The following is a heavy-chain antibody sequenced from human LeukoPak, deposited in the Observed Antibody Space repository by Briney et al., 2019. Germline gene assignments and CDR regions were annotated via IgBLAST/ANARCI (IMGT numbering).Heavy chain of an antibody. CDR3: ARDSGITMVRGVINWFDP. D-gene: IGHD3-10*01. Sequence: ASVKVSCKASGYTFTSYYMHWVRQAPGQGLEWMGIINPSGGSTSYAQKFQGRVIMTRDMSTSTVYMELSSLRSEDTAVYYCARDSGITMVRGVINWFDPWGQGTLVTVSS. CDR1: GYTFTSYY. V-gene: IGHV1-46*01. J-gene: IGHJ5*02. CDR2: INPSGGST.